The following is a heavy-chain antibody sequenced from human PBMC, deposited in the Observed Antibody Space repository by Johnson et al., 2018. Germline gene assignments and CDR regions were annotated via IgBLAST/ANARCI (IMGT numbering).Heavy chain of an antibody. Sequence: QVQLVESGGGVVQPGRSLRLSCAASGFTFSSYAMHWVRQAPGKGLEWVAVIGYDGSNKYYADSVKGRFTISRDNSKNTLYLQMNSLRAEDTAVYYCARARSWGIQLYYYYYGMDVWGQGTTVTVSS. V-gene: IGHV3-33*08. CDR2: IGYDGSNK. CDR1: GFTFSSYA. J-gene: IGHJ6*02. CDR3: ARARSWGIQLYYYYYGMDV. D-gene: IGHD5-18*01.